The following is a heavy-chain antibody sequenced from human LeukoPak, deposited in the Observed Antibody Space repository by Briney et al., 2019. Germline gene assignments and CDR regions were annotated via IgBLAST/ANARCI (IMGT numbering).Heavy chain of an antibody. CDR3: ARQPKSCAPGIFITGKACWFDT. CDR2: INHSGST. D-gene: IGHD3-10*01. CDR1: GGSFSGYY. J-gene: IGHJ5*02. Sequence: PSETLSLTCAVYGGSFSGYYWSWIRQPPGKGLEWIGEINHSGSTNYKSSLKSRVTISVDTSKNQFSLKLSSVTAADTAVYYCARQPKSCAPGIFITGKACWFDTWGQGTLVTVSP. V-gene: IGHV4-34*01.